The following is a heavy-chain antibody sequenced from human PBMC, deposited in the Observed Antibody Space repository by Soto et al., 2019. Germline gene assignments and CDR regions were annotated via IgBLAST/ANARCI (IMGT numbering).Heavy chain of an antibody. V-gene: IGHV4-31*03. J-gene: IGHJ5*02. CDR2: IYYSGST. Sequence: TLSLTCTVSVGSISSGGYYWSWILQHPGKGLEWIGYIYYSGSTYYNPSLKSRVTISVDTSKNQFSLKLSSVTAADTAVYYCARDLRVSRYGTNWFDPWGQGTLVTVSS. CDR3: ARDLRVSRYGTNWFDP. D-gene: IGHD5-18*01. CDR1: VGSISSGGYY.